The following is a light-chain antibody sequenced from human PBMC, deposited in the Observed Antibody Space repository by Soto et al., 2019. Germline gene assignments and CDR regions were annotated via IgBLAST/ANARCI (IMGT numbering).Light chain of an antibody. Sequence: QSVLTQPPSVSEAPRQRVTISCSGSSSNIGDNPVNWYQHLPGKAPKLLIYYDDLKPSGVSDRSSGSKSGTSASLAISGLQAEDEADYYCAAWDDSLNGVVFGGGTKLTVL. V-gene: IGLV1-36*01. CDR1: SSNIGDNP. CDR3: AAWDDSLNGVV. CDR2: YDD. J-gene: IGLJ2*01.